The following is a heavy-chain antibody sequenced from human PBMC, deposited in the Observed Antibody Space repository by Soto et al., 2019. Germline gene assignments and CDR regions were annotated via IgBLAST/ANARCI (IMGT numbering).Heavy chain of an antibody. CDR3: ARTVGAAYYFDF. CDR2: IWTSGST. Sequence: QVQLQESGPGLVKPSETLSLTCNVSGDSMSKYYWSWVRQPAGKGLEWIGRIWTSGSTNYNPALKSRVTMSIDTSTKHLSLYLKSVTAADTAVYYCARTVGAAYYFDFWGKGVLLTVSS. V-gene: IGHV4-4*07. D-gene: IGHD3-16*01. J-gene: IGHJ4*02. CDR1: GDSMSKYY.